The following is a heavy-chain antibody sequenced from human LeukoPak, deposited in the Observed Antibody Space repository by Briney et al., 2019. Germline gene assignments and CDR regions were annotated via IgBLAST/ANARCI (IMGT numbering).Heavy chain of an antibody. CDR2: IYHRGTI. V-gene: IGHV4-38-2*02. D-gene: IGHD4-17*01. CDR3: ARGGRTVTTHYYYYGMDV. CDR1: GYSISSGYY. J-gene: IGHJ6*02. Sequence: PSETLSLTCSVSGYSISSGYYWGWIRQSPGKGLEWIGSIYHRGTIYYNPSLKSRVTLLVDTSKNHLSLKLRSLTAADTAVYYCARGGRTVTTHYYYYGMDVWGQGTTVTVSS.